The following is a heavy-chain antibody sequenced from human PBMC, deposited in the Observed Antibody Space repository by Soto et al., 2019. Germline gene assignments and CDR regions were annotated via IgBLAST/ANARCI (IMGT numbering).Heavy chain of an antibody. D-gene: IGHD2-21*02. CDR2: IYYSGST. CDR3: AREVGGDYLYNPPYNWFDP. V-gene: IGHV4-30-4*01. Sequence: SETLSLTCTVSGGSISSGDYYWSWIRQPPGKGLEWIGYIYYSGSTYYNTSLKSRVTISVDTSKNQFSLKLSSVTVTDTAGYYCAREVGGDYLYNPPYNWFDPWGQGTLVTVSS. J-gene: IGHJ5*02. CDR1: GGSISSGDYY.